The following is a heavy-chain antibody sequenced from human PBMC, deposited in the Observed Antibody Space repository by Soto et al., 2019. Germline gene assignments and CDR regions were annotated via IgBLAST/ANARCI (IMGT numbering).Heavy chain of an antibody. CDR2: VIPILGQA. D-gene: IGHD1-26*01. CDR1: GGIFSSYA. CDR3: ARVGGVGAPPGADY. J-gene: IGHJ4*02. Sequence: SVKVSCKASGGIFSSYAISWLRQAPGQGLEWMGAVIPILGQAYYAQNLQDRVTITADESTRTTYMELSSLRSEDTAVYFCARVGGVGAPPGADYWGQGTLVTVSS. V-gene: IGHV1-69*13.